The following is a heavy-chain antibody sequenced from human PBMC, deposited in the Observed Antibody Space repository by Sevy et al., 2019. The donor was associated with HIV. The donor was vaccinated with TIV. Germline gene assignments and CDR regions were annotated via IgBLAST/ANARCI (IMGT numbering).Heavy chain of an antibody. CDR1: GFTFSSYG. CDR2: ISYDGSNK. J-gene: IGHJ4*02. D-gene: IGHD6-6*01. Sequence: GGSLRLSCAASGFTFSSYGMHWVRQAPGKGLEWVAVISYDGSNKYYADSVKGRFTISRDNSKNTLYLQMNSLRAEDTAVYYCAKSGRGVAARSTPFDYWGQGTLVTVSS. CDR3: AKSGRGVAARSTPFDY. V-gene: IGHV3-30*18.